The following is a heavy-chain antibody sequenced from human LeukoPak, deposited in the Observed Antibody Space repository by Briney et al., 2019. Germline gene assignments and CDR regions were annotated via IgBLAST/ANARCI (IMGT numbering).Heavy chain of an antibody. D-gene: IGHD3-16*02. CDR1: GGSISSSSYY. Sequence: SETLSLTCTVSGGSISSSSYYWSWIRQPAGKGLEWIGRIYTSGSTNYNPSLKGRVTMSVDTSKNQFSLKLSSVTAADTAVYYCARDTFGGVIVIPHYYYYYMDVWGKGTTVTVSS. J-gene: IGHJ6*03. CDR3: ARDTFGGVIVIPHYYYYYMDV. V-gene: IGHV4-61*02. CDR2: IYTSGST.